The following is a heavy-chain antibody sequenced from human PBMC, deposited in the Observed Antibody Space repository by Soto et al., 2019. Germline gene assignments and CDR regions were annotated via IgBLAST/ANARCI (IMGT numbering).Heavy chain of an antibody. J-gene: IGHJ4*02. CDR2: IGASGAGT. CDR1: GFPFRSYA. V-gene: IGHV3-23*01. CDR3: ALRKTGSYFDY. D-gene: IGHD1-26*01. Sequence: GSLSLYCAGSGFPFRSYAMSWVRQAPGKGLQWVSAIGASGAGTYYADSVKGRFTISRDNSKNTLHLQMNSLRAEDTAVYYCALRKTGSYFDYWGQGNLVTVSS.